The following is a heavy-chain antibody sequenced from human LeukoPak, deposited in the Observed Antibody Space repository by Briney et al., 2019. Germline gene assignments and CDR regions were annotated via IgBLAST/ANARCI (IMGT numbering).Heavy chain of an antibody. Sequence: SETLSLTCTVSGGSISSGSYYWSWIRQPAGKGLEWIGRIYTSGSTNYNPSLKSRVTISVDTSKNQFSLKLSSVTAADTAVYYCARGRPLSVAAAGTFYYYGMDVWGQGTTVTVSS. D-gene: IGHD6-13*01. CDR1: GGSISSGSYY. CDR3: ARGRPLSVAAAGTFYYYGMDV. CDR2: IYTSGST. V-gene: IGHV4-61*02. J-gene: IGHJ6*02.